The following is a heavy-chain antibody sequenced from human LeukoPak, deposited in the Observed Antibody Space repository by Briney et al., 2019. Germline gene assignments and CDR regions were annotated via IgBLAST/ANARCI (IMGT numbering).Heavy chain of an antibody. CDR2: VIRDGSFT. Sequence: GGSLRLSCAASGFTFRSYWMHWVRQAPGKGLEWVSRVIRDGSFTNYADSVKGRFTISRDNSKNTLYLQMNSLRAEDTAVYFCAKRGVVIRVILVGSHKEAYYFDSWGQGALVTVSS. J-gene: IGHJ4*02. CDR1: GFTFRSYW. CDR3: AKRGVVIRVILVGSHKEAYYFDS. D-gene: IGHD3-22*01. V-gene: IGHV3-74*01.